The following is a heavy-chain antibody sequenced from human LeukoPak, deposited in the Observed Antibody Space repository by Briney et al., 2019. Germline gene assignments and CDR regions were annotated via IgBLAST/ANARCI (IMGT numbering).Heavy chain of an antibody. D-gene: IGHD2-2*01. CDR1: GFSFDDYA. Sequence: GGSLRLSCAASGFSFDDYAMHWVRQAPGKGREGVSGISWNSGSIGYADSVKGRFTIFRDNAKNSLYLQMNSLRAEDTAVYYCARVVGTDEGADYWGQGTLVTVSS. CDR3: ARVVGTDEGADY. J-gene: IGHJ4*02. V-gene: IGHV3-9*01. CDR2: ISWNSGSI.